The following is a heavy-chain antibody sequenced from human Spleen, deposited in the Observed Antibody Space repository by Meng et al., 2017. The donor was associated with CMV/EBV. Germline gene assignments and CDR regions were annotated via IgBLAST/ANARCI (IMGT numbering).Heavy chain of an antibody. CDR3: ARPTSIAAAGFSVPLAYYYYGMDV. Sequence: ASVKVSCKASGYTFTSYYMHWVRQAPGQGLEWMGIINPSGGSTSYAQKFQGRVTMTRDTSTSTVYMELSSLRSEDTAVYYCARPTSIAAAGFSVPLAYYYYGMDVWGQGTTVTVSS. CDR1: GYTFTSYY. D-gene: IGHD6-13*01. J-gene: IGHJ6*02. V-gene: IGHV1-46*01. CDR2: INPSGGST.